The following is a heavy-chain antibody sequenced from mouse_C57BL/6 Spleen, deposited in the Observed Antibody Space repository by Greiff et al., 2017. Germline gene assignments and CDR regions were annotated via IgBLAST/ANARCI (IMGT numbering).Heavy chain of an antibody. CDR2: IYPGDGDT. D-gene: IGHD2-2*01. J-gene: IGHJ4*01. CDR3: ARWGYDADYYAMDY. Sequence: VQLQQSGAELVKPGASVKISCKASGYAFSSYWMNWVKQRPGKGLEWIGQIYPGDGDTNYNGKFKGKATLTADKSSSTAYMQLSSLTSEDSAVYFCARWGYDADYYAMDYWGQGTSVTVSS. V-gene: IGHV1-80*01. CDR1: GYAFSSYW.